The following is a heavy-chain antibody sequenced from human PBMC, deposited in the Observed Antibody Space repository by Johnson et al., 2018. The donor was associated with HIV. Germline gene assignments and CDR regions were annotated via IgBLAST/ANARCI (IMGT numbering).Heavy chain of an antibody. V-gene: IGHV3-7*05. D-gene: IGHD1-26*01. CDR3: ARLIVGAPGAFDI. Sequence: VQLVESGGGVVQPGRSLRLSCAASGFTFSSYWMSWVRQAPGKGLEWVANIKQDGSEKYYVDSVKGRFTISRDNAKNSLYLQMNSLRAEDTAVYYCARLIVGAPGAFDIWGQGTMVTVSS. CDR2: IKQDGSEK. CDR1: GFTFSSYW. J-gene: IGHJ3*02.